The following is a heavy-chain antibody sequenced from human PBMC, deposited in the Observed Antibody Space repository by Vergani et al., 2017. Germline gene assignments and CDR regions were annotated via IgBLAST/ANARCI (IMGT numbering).Heavy chain of an antibody. V-gene: IGHV2-5*04. CDR1: GFSLNTRGVS. CDR2: IYWNDDQ. CDR3: VYRNTGCGTTGCFYPFYYDYCMDV. J-gene: IGHJ6*03. D-gene: IGHD1-7*01. Sequence: QITLKESGPTLVKPTQTLTLTCTFSGFSLNTRGVSVAWIRQPPGKALDGLALIYWNDDQHYSPSMNNRVTITKETSKNQVVLTMTNMDYVDTVTYYGVYRNTGCGTTGCFYPFYYDYCMDVWVKGTTVTVSS.